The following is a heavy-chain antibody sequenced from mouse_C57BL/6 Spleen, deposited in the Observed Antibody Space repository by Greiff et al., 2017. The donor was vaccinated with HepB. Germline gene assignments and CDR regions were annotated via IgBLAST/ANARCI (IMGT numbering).Heavy chain of an antibody. CDR1: GFTFSDYG. V-gene: IGHV5-17*01. CDR2: ISSGSSTI. Sequence: EVHLVESGGGLVKPGGSLKLSCAASGFTFSDYGMHWVRQAPEKGLEWVAYISSGSSTIYYADTVKGRFTISRDNAKNTLFLQMTSLRSEDTAMYYCARREYGSSSWYFDVWGTGTTVTVSS. D-gene: IGHD1-1*01. J-gene: IGHJ1*03. CDR3: ARREYGSSSWYFDV.